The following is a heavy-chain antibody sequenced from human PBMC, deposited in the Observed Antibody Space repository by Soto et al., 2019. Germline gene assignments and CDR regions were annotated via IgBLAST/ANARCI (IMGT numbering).Heavy chain of an antibody. Sequence: EVQLLESGGDLIHPGGSLRLSCAASGFVFGRTSMTWVRQTPGKGLEWVAGISAGGDLSWHADFVKGRFTISRDNSKNMVYLQMNNLRVDDTAVYFCSKWDGYGDYWGRGALVTVSA. CDR3: SKWDGYGDY. CDR2: ISAGGDLS. D-gene: IGHD5-12*01. V-gene: IGHV3-23*01. J-gene: IGHJ4*02. CDR1: GFVFGRTS.